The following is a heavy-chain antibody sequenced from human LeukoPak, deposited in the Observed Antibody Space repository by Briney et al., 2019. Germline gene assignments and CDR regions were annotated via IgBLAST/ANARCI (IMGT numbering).Heavy chain of an antibody. D-gene: IGHD2-21*02. J-gene: IGHJ4*02. V-gene: IGHV3-23*01. Sequence: GRSLRLSCAASGFTFSSYAMSWVRQVPGKGLEWVSSIGEGGVNTYYADSVKDRLTISRDNSKSTLFLQMNSLRAEDTAVYYCARRGRDLKRLYYFDLWGQGTLVTVSS. CDR2: IGEGGVNT. CDR3: ARRGRDLKRLYYFDL. CDR1: GFTFSSYA.